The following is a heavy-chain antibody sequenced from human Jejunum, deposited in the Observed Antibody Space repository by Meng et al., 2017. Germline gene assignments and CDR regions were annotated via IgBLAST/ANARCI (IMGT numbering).Heavy chain of an antibody. V-gene: IGHV3-9*01. CDR2: ISWNSGRI. CDR1: GFTFNDYA. Sequence: GGSLRLSCAASGFTFNDYAMHWVRQPPGKGLEWVSGISWNSGRIDYADSVKGRVTISRDNAKNSLYLQMNSLRGEDTAFYYCTKGRHDYGVYGSRDGGFHIWGQGTMVTVSS. CDR3: TKGRHDYGVYGSRDGGFHI. J-gene: IGHJ3*02. D-gene: IGHD4-17*01.